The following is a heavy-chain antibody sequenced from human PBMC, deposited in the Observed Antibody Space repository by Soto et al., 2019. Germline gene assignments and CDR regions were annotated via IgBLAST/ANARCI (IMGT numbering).Heavy chain of an antibody. V-gene: IGHV3-53*01. Sequence: TSETLSLTCAVSGGSISSSNWWSWVRQAPGKGLEWVSVLFTDDTTYFADSVKGRFSISRDSSKNTLYLQMNSLRGEDTAVYYCASHPTSITVAAHAPFGYWGQGTLVTVPQ. CDR3: ASHPTSITVAAHAPFGY. D-gene: IGHD6-19*01. J-gene: IGHJ4*02. CDR2: LFTDDTT. CDR1: GGSISSSNW.